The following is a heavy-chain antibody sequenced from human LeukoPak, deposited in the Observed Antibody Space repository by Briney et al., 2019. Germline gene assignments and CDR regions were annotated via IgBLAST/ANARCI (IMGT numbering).Heavy chain of an antibody. CDR3: ARAVGRYASTETAMDGLDY. CDR1: GFTFSTYW. J-gene: IGHJ4*02. D-gene: IGHD5-18*01. V-gene: IGHV3-33*08. Sequence: PGGSLRLSCVGSGFTFSTYWMSWVRQAPGKGLEWVALIWYDGSKEYYADSVKGRLTISRDNSKNTLFLHIDSLRAEDTALYYCARAVGRYASTETAMDGLDYWGQGTLVTVSS. CDR2: IWYDGSKE.